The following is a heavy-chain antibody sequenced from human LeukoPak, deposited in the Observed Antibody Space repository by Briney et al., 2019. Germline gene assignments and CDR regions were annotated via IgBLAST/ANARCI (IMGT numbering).Heavy chain of an antibody. CDR3: ARDVAGGKSGLNDY. CDR2: IDGNGRTT. J-gene: IGHJ4*02. CDR1: GFTFSSEW. V-gene: IGHV3-74*01. Sequence: QPGGSLRLSCAASGFTFSSEWMHWVRQAPGRGLVWISHIDGNGRTTNYGDSVKGRFTISRDNTKNSLYLQMNSLRAEDTAVYYCARDVAGGKSGLNDYWGQGTLVTVSS. D-gene: IGHD4-23*01.